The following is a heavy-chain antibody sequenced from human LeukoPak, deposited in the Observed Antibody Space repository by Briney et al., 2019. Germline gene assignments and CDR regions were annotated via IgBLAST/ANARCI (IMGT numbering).Heavy chain of an antibody. CDR2: FNPEDGET. CDR1: GYTLTELS. CDR3: ATSEGGTMVRGVIKSYYYYGMDV. D-gene: IGHD3-10*01. J-gene: IGHJ6*02. Sequence: ASVKVSCKVSGYTLTELSMHWVRQAPGKGLEWMGGFNPEDGETIYAQKFQGRVTMTEDTSTDTAHMELSSLRSEDTAVYYCATSEGGTMVRGVIKSYYYYGMDVWGQGTTVTVSS. V-gene: IGHV1-24*01.